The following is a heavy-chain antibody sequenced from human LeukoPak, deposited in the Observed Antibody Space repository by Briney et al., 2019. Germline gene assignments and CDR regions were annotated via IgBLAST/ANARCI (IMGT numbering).Heavy chain of an antibody. V-gene: IGHV1-69*13. CDR1: GGTFSSYA. J-gene: IGHJ6*03. CDR2: IIPIFGTA. D-gene: IGHD6-19*01. Sequence: SVKVSCKASGGTFSSYAISWVRQAPGQGLEWMGGIIPIFGTANYAQKFQGRVTITADESTSTAYMELSSLRSEDTAVYYCAGRAVAPVTGDYYYYMDVWGKGTTVTVSS. CDR3: AGRAVAPVTGDYYYYMDV.